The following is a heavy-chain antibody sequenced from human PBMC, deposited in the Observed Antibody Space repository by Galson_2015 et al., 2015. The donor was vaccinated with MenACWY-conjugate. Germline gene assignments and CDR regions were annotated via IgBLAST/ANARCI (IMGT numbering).Heavy chain of an antibody. CDR1: GFSFATFD. D-gene: IGHD2-15*01. CDR2: ISGRDGST. V-gene: IGHV3-23*01. J-gene: IGHJ4*02. CDR3: VKGGWLDD. Sequence: SLRLSCAASGFSFATFDMSWGRLAPGKGLEWVSLISGRDGSTHYADSVKGRFTISRDNSKNTLYLQMSSLRAEDTAVYYCVKGGWLDDWGQGSLDTVSS.